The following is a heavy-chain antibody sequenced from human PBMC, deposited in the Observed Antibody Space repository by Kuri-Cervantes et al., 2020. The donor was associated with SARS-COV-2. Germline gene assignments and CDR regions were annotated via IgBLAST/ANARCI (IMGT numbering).Heavy chain of an antibody. D-gene: IGHD1-26*01. V-gene: IGHV1-69*06. CDR1: GGTFSSYA. J-gene: IGHJ4*02. CDR2: IIPIFGTA. CDR3: ATDPSGSYYRFDY. Sequence: SVKVSCKASGGTFSSYAISWVRQAPGQGLEWMGGIIPIFGTAIYAQKFQGRVTMTEDTSTDTAYMELSSLRSEDTAVYYCATDPSGSYYRFDYWGQGTLVTVSS.